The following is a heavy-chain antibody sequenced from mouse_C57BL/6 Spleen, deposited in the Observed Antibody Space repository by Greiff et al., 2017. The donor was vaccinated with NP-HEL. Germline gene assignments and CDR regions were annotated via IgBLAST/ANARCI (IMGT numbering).Heavy chain of an antibody. CDR1: GYTFTSYW. J-gene: IGHJ2*01. CDR2: IYPGSGGT. V-gene: IGHV1-55*01. D-gene: IGHD4-1*01. Sequence: QVQLQQPGAELVKPGASVKMSCKASGYTFTSYWITWVKQRPGQGLEWIGDIYPGSGGTNYNEKFKGKATLTVDTSSSTAYMQLSSLTSEDSSVYYCARQTETGNFDYWGQGTTLTVSS. CDR3: ARQTETGNFDY.